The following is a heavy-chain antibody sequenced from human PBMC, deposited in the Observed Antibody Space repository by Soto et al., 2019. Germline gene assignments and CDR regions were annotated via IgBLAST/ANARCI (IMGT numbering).Heavy chain of an antibody. CDR1: GFTFSSYA. V-gene: IGHV3-23*01. CDR2: ISGSGDST. D-gene: IGHD3-22*01. CDR3: AKDAPYYYDSSGYRY. Sequence: GGSLRLSCAASGFTFSSYAMSWVRQAPGKGLEWVSGISGSGDSTYYADSVKGRSTISRDNSKNTLYLQMNSLRAEDTAVYYCAKDAPYYYDSSGYRYWGQGTLVTVSS. J-gene: IGHJ4*02.